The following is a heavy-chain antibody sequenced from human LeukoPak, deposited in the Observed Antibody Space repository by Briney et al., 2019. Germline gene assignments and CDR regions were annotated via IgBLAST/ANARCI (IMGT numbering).Heavy chain of an antibody. D-gene: IGHD3-22*01. CDR3: AKDLYYYDSSGYGYYYYYYMDV. J-gene: IGHJ6*03. Sequence: GGSLTLSCAASGFTFRSYGVSWVRQTPGKGLEWVSAISGSGGSTYYADSVKGRFTISRDNSKNTLYLQMNSLRAEDTAVYYCAKDLYYYDSSGYGYYYYYYMDVWGKGTTVTVSS. V-gene: IGHV3-23*01. CDR2: ISGSGGST. CDR1: GFTFRSYG.